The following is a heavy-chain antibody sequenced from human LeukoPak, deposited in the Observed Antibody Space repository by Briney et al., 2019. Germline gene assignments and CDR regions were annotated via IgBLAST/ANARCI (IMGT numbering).Heavy chain of an antibody. Sequence: GGSLRLSCAASGFTFKNYWMSWVRQAPGKGLEWVANIKQDGSEKYYVDSVKGRFTISRDNAKNSLYLQTNSLRAEDTAVYYCARGLDWYDSWGQGTLVTVSS. CDR3: ARGLDWYDS. CDR1: GFTFKNYW. J-gene: IGHJ5*01. CDR2: IKQDGSEK. V-gene: IGHV3-7*01.